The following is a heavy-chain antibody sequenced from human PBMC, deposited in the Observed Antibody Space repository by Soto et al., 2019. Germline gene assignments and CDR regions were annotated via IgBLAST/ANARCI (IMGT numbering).Heavy chain of an antibody. D-gene: IGHD6-13*01. CDR1: GFTFSSYT. CDR3: ARSHGSSGNGAFDI. J-gene: IGHJ3*02. Sequence: PGGSLRLSCAASGFTFSSYTMNWVRQAPGKGLEWVSSISTSGLYISYADSVKGRFTISRDNAKNSLDLQMNSLRAEDTAVYYCARSHGSSGNGAFDIWGQGTMVTV. CDR2: ISTSGLYI. V-gene: IGHV3-21*01.